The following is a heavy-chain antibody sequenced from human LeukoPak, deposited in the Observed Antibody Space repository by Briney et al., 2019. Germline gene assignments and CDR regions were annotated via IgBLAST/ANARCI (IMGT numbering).Heavy chain of an antibody. CDR1: GGSFSGYY. D-gene: IGHD2-2*01. CDR2: INHSGST. V-gene: IGHV4-34*01. CDR3: ARGKGYCSSTSCYRYYYYGMDV. Sequence: SETLSLTCAVYGGSFSGYYWSWIRQPPGKGREWSGEINHSGSTNHNPSLKSRVTISVDTSKNQFSLKLSSVTAADTAVYYCARGKGYCSSTSCYRYYYYGMDVWGQGTTVTVSS. J-gene: IGHJ6*02.